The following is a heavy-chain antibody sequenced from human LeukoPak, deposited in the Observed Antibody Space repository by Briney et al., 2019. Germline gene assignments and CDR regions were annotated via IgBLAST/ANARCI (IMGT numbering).Heavy chain of an antibody. D-gene: IGHD6-13*01. CDR1: GYSFINYG. J-gene: IGHJ4*02. Sequence: GTSVKVSCKASGYSFINYGFSWVRQAPEQGLEWMGWISAYSGNTNYAQKIQGRVTMTTDTSTSTAYMELRSLRSDDTAVYYCARDRRAIATAGEYYFDYWGQGILVTVSS. CDR2: ISAYSGNT. V-gene: IGHV1-18*01. CDR3: ARDRRAIATAGEYYFDY.